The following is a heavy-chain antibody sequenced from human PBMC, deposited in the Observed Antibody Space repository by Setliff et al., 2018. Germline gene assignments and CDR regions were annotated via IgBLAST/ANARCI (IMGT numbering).Heavy chain of an antibody. CDR1: GGSISSGNYY. V-gene: IGHV4-61*05. CDR2: IHPWGST. J-gene: IGHJ4*02. CDR3: ARGVSGVSWTPRY. Sequence: PSETLSLTCRVSGGSISSGNYYWGLIRQPPGKGLEWVGYIHPWGSTNYNPSLKSRVTISVDMTENQFSLILRSVVAADTAVYYCARGVSGVSWTPRYWGRGTLVTVSS. D-gene: IGHD6-25*01.